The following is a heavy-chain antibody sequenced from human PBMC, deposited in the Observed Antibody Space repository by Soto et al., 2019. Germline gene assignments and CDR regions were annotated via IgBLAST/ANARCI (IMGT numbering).Heavy chain of an antibody. CDR3: AKDLMIAAAGTNY. D-gene: IGHD6-13*01. V-gene: IGHV3-30*18. CDR1: GFTFSSYG. CDR2: ISYDGSNK. Sequence: GGSLRLSCAASGFTFSSYGMHWVRQAPGKGLEWVAVISYDGSNKYYADSVKGRFTISRDNSKNTLYLQMNSLRAEDTAVYYCAKDLMIAAAGTNYWGQGTLVTVSS. J-gene: IGHJ4*02.